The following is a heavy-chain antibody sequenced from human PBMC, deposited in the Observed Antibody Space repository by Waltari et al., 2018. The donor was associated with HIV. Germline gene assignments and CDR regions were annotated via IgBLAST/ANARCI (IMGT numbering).Heavy chain of an antibody. Sequence: QVQLVQSGAEMRKPGASVKVSCTASKYTFASYGIHWLRQAPGQRLEWRGWIKTGDGSTKYSQKFQGRVTITRDTSASTAYMQLSSLRSEDTVIYYCARELRFDIVFDYWGQGTLVTVSS. CDR2: IKTGDGST. D-gene: IGHD5-12*01. CDR1: KYTFASYG. J-gene: IGHJ4*02. V-gene: IGHV1-3*04. CDR3: ARELRFDIVFDY.